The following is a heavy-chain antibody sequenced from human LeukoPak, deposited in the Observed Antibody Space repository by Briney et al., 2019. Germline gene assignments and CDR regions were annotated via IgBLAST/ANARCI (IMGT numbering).Heavy chain of an antibody. D-gene: IGHD2/OR15-2a*01. CDR2: ISGSGGST. V-gene: IGHV3-23*01. CDR3: AKDNEYLPDFLFDY. CDR1: GFTFSSYA. J-gene: IGHJ4*02. Sequence: QPGGSLRLSCAASGFTFSSYAMSWVRQAPGKGLEWVSAISGSGGSTYYADSVKGRFTISRDNSKNTLYLQMNSLRAKDTAVYYCAKDNEYLPDFLFDYWGQGTLVTVPS.